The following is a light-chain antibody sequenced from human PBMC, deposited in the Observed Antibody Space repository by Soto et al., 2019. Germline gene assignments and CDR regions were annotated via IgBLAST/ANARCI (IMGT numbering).Light chain of an antibody. J-gene: IGLJ2*01. CDR2: NNN. CDR1: SSNIASNT. CDR3: AAWDDSLNGPL. V-gene: IGLV1-44*01. Sequence: QSVLTQPPSASGTPGQSFTISCSGSSSNIASNTVNWYQQLPGTAPKLLIYNNNHRPSGVLDRFSGSKSGTSASLAISGLQSEDEADYYCAAWDDSLNGPLFGGGTKLTVL.